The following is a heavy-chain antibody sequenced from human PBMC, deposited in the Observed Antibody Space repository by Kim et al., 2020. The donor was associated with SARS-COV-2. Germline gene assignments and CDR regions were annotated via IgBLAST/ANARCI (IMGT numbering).Heavy chain of an antibody. CDR1: GGSISSYY. D-gene: IGHD4-4*01. Sequence: SETLSLTCTVSGGSISSYYWSWIRQPPGKGLEWIGYIYYSGSTNYNPSLKSRVTISVDTSKNQFSLKLSSVTAADTAVYYCARGSKQPQVNYFDYWGQGTLVTVSS. CDR2: IYYSGST. J-gene: IGHJ4*02. V-gene: IGHV4-59*01. CDR3: ARGSKQPQVNYFDY.